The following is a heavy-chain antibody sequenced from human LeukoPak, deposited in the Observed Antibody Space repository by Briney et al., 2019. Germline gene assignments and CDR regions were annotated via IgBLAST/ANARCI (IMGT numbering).Heavy chain of an antibody. J-gene: IGHJ2*01. CDR2: VSGSGSST. CDR1: GFTFSSYA. Sequence: GGSLRLSCVVSGFTFSSYAMNWVRQAPGKGLEWVSAVSGSGSSTYFADSVRGRFTISRDNSKNTLFLQMDSLRAEDTAVYYCAKSRELWTYWYFDLRGRGILVTVSS. V-gene: IGHV3-23*01. CDR3: AKSRELWTYWYFDL. D-gene: IGHD1-26*01.